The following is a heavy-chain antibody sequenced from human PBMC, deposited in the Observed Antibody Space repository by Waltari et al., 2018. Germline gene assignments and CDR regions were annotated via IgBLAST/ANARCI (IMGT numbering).Heavy chain of an antibody. V-gene: IGHV4-39*02. J-gene: IGHJ5*02. CDR1: GDSMRTTNYY. D-gene: IGHD6-25*01. Sequence: QVQESGPGLVKTPETLSLTCTVSGDSMRTTNYYWAWVRQSPVRGLEWLGSVYYTGKTWYNPSLDSRVSLSVDSSKSLFSLRLRSLTAADTAVYFCTKSGNSYTNSNFFDPWGQGLLVTVSS. CDR3: TKSGNSYTNSNFFDP. CDR2: VYYTGKT.